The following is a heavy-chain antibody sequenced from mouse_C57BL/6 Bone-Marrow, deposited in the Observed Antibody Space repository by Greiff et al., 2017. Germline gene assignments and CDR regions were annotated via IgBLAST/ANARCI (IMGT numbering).Heavy chain of an antibody. V-gene: IGHV1-54*01. D-gene: IGHD1-1*01. CDR3: SIYYCGSRTSAMDY. CDR2: ITPGSGGT. CDR1: GYAFTNYL. Sequence: QVQLQQSGAELVRPGTSVKVSCKASGYAFTNYLIEWVKQRPGQGLEWIGVITPGSGGTNYNEKFNGKAKLNADKSSSTAYMQLSSLTSEDSAVYFCSIYYCGSRTSAMDYWGQGTSVTGSS. J-gene: IGHJ4*01.